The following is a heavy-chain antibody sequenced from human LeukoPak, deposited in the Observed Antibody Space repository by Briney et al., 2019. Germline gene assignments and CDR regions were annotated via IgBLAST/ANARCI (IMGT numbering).Heavy chain of an antibody. J-gene: IGHJ6*04. D-gene: IGHD3-3*01. V-gene: IGHV3-33*06. CDR3: AKGYDFWSGWDV. CDR2: IWYDGSDK. CDR1: GFIFSDYG. Sequence: GGSLRLSCAASGFIFSDYGIHWVRQAPGKGLEWVALIWYDGSDKFYADSVKGRVTISRDNSKNTVDLQMTSLRAEDTAVYYCAKGYDFWSGWDVWGKGTTVTASS.